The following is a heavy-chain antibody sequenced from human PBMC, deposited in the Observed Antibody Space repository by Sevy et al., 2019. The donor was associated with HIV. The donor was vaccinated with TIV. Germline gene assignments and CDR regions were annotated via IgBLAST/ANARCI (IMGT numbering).Heavy chain of an antibody. CDR1: GGSISSYY. CDR2: IYYSGST. Sequence: SDTLSLTCTVSGGSISSYYWSWIRQPPGKGLEWIGYIYYSGSTNYNPSLKSRVTISVDTSKNQFSLKLSSVTAADTAVYYCARDAAYCSGGSCYSMSWFDPWGQGTLVTVSS. CDR3: ARDAAYCSGGSCYSMSWFDP. V-gene: IGHV4-59*01. J-gene: IGHJ5*02. D-gene: IGHD2-15*01.